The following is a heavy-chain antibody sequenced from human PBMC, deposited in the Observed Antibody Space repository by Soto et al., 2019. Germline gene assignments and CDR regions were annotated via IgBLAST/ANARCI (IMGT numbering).Heavy chain of an antibody. Sequence: EVQLVESGGGLVQPGRSLRLSCAASGFTFDEYDIHWVRQAPGEGLEWVSGISWNSGSIGYVDSVKGRFSVSRDNAKISLCLQINSLRIEDTALYYCAKGVLVSGYRSLGFDYWGQGTLLTVSS. CDR2: ISWNSGSI. J-gene: IGHJ4*02. D-gene: IGHD3-3*01. V-gene: IGHV3-9*01. CDR3: AKGVLVSGYRSLGFDY. CDR1: GFTFDEYD.